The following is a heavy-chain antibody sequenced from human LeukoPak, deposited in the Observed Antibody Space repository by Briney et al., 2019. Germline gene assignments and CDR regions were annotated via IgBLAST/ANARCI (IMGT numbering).Heavy chain of an antibody. J-gene: IGHJ4*02. CDR3: ARAAIRYNWNFDY. V-gene: IGHV4-39*01. CDR1: GGSISSPTYY. Sequence: PSETLSLTCTVSGGSISSPTYYWAWIRQPPGKGLEWIRTIHYSGSTYDNPSLKSRFTISVDTSKNQFSLKLSSVTAADTAVYYCARAAIRYNWNFDYWGQGTLVTVSS. CDR2: IHYSGST. D-gene: IGHD1-20*01.